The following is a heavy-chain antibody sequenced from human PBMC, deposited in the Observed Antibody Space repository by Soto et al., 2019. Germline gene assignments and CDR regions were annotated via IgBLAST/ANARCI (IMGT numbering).Heavy chain of an antibody. J-gene: IGHJ4*02. V-gene: IGHV4-31*03. CDR3: ARERHTLEGQLVDY. CDR1: GGSISSGGYY. CDR2: IYYSGST. Sequence: PSETLSLTCTVSGGSISSGGYYWSWLRQHPGKGLEWIGYIYYSGSTYYNPSLKSRVTISVDTSKNQFSLKLSSVTAADTAVYYCARERHTLEGQLVDYWGQGTLVTVSS. D-gene: IGHD1-1*01.